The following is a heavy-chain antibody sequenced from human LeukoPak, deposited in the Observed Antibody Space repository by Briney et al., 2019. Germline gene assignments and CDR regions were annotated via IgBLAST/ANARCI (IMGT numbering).Heavy chain of an antibody. Sequence: ASVKVSCKASGYTFTSYAMHWVRQAPGQRLEWMGWINAGNGNTKYSQEFQGRVTITRDTSASTAYMELSSLRSEDMAVYYCAREGSGLLWFGEDDYYMDVWGKGTTVTVSS. CDR1: GYTFTSYA. J-gene: IGHJ6*03. V-gene: IGHV1-3*03. CDR3: AREGSGLLWFGEDDYYMDV. CDR2: INAGNGNT. D-gene: IGHD3-10*01.